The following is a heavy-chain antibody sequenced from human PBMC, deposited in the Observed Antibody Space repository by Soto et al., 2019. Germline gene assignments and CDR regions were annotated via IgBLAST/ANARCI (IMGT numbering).Heavy chain of an antibody. V-gene: IGHV3-48*02. CDR2: ISSTGDLT. J-gene: IGHJ4*02. Sequence: GGSLRLSCTASGFSVSDYSVNWVRQAPGKGLEWISYISSTGDLTLYADSVKGRFTIARDIAKNSLYLQMDSLRDEDSAVYYCANWAIAVGGEGFWGQGSLVTVSS. D-gene: IGHD2-21*01. CDR3: ANWAIAVGGEGF. CDR1: GFSVSDYS.